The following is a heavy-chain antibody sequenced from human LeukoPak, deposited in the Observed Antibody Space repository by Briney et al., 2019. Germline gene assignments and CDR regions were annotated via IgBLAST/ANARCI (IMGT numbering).Heavy chain of an antibody. CDR3: AVGITTYAFDI. Sequence: ASVKVSCKVSGYTFSSYGISWVRQAPGRGLEWMGWISAYNGNTNYAQKLQGRVTMTTDTSTSTGYMELRSLRSDDTAVYYCAVGITTYAFDIWGQGTMVTVSS. CDR2: ISAYNGNT. CDR1: GYTFSSYG. D-gene: IGHD1-1*01. J-gene: IGHJ3*02. V-gene: IGHV1-18*01.